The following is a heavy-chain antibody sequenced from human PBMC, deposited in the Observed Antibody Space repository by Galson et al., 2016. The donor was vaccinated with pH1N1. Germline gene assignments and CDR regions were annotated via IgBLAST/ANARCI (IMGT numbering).Heavy chain of an antibody. CDR2: IDWDDDK. V-gene: IGHV2-70*11. CDR1: GFSLTTSGMC. Sequence: PALVKPTQTLTLTCTFSGFSLTTSGMCVTWIRQPPGKALEWLARIDWDDDKYYSTSLKARLTISKDTSKNQVVLTVTNMDPVDTATYYCARARSAAAGAIDKWGQGTLVIVSS. CDR3: ARARSAAAGAIDK. D-gene: IGHD6-13*01. J-gene: IGHJ4*02.